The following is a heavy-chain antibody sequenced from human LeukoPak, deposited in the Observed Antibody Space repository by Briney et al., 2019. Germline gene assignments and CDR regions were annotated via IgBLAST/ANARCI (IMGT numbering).Heavy chain of an antibody. Sequence: SETLSLTCIVSGGSARSYYWSWIRQPPGEGLEWIGRIYTSGSTNYNPSLKSRVTMSVDTSKNQFSLKLSSVTAADTAVYYCARDTGSYYYYYMDVWGKGTTVTVSS. D-gene: IGHD2-15*01. CDR2: IYTSGST. CDR1: GGSARSYY. J-gene: IGHJ6*03. CDR3: ARDTGSYYYYYMDV. V-gene: IGHV4-4*07.